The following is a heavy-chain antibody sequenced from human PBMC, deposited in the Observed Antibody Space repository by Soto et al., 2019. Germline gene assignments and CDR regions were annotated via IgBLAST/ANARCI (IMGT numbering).Heavy chain of an antibody. CDR3: ATYRKFFQI. Sequence: PLSLTFAVSGGSISAGYYSWSWIRQPPGKGLECIWFIYNSGSTYYNPSLTSPVTISAERSTNDFFLTITSAPAADTPRYNCATYRKFFQIWGQGTKVTVSS. V-gene: IGHV4-30-2*01. J-gene: IGHJ3*02. CDR1: GGSISAGYYS. CDR2: IYNSGST.